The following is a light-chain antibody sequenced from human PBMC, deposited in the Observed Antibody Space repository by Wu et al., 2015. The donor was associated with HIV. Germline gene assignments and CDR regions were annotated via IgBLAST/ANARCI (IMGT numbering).Light chain of an antibody. V-gene: IGKV3-11*01. J-gene: IGKJ5*01. CDR3: QQRSNWPLT. CDR1: QTISDS. CDR2: DAS. Sequence: EDATLSCRASQTISDSLAWYQHKPGQSPRLLIYDASNRATGIPARFSGSGSGTDFTLIISSLEPDDFTFYYCQQRSNWPLTFGQGTRLEIK.